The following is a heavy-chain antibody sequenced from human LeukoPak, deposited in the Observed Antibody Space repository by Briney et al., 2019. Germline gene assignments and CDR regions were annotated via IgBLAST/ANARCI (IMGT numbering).Heavy chain of an antibody. CDR3: ARGHLGYCSSTSCYGYYFDY. D-gene: IGHD2-2*01. Sequence: PSETLSLTCAVYGGSFSGYYWSWIRQRPGKGLEWIGEINHSGSTNYNPSLKSRVTISVDTSKNQFSLKLSSVTAADTAVYYCARGHLGYCSSTSCYGYYFDYWGQGTLVTVSS. CDR2: INHSGST. CDR1: GGSFSGYY. J-gene: IGHJ4*02. V-gene: IGHV4-34*01.